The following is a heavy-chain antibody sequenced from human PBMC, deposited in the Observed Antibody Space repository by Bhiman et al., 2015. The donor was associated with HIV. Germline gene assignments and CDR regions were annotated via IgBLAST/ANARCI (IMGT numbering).Heavy chain of an antibody. CDR2: ISGSGGST. J-gene: IGHJ4*02. CDR3: AKDLALGSSSGNYFDY. CDR1: GFLFNDYA. D-gene: IGHD6-6*01. V-gene: IGHV3-23*04. Sequence: EVQLVQSGGGLTQPGMSLRLSCTASGFLFNDYAMHWVRQVPGKGLEWVSGISGSGGSTYYADSVKGRFTISRDNSKNTLYLQMNSLRAEDTAVYYCAKDLALGSSSGNYFDYWGQGTLVTVSS.